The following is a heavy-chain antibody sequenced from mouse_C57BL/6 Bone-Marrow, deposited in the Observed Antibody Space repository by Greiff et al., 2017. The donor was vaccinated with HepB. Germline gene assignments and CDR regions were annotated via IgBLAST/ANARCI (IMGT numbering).Heavy chain of an antibody. CDR2: ISSGSSTI. Sequence: EVKVEESGGGLVKPGGSLKLSCAASGFTFSDYGMHWVRQAPEKGLEWVAYISSGSSTIYYADTVKGRFTISRDNAKNTLFLQMTSLRSEDTAMYYCAYYYGSHWGQGTTLTVSS. CDR3: AYYYGSH. J-gene: IGHJ2*01. V-gene: IGHV5-17*01. CDR1: GFTFSDYG. D-gene: IGHD1-1*01.